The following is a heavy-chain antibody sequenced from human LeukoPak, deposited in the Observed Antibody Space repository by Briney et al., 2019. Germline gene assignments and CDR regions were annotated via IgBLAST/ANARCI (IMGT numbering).Heavy chain of an antibody. CDR3: ARHGSGYDLFFDY. J-gene: IGHJ4*02. D-gene: IGHD5-12*01. V-gene: IGHV4-59*08. CDR2: IYYSGST. Sequence: PSETLSLTCTVSGXSISNYYGSWIRQPPGKGLEWIGYIYYSGSTNYNPSLKSRVTISVDTSKNQFSLKVRSVTAADTAVYFCARHGSGYDLFFDYWGQGTLVTVSS. CDR1: GXSISNYY.